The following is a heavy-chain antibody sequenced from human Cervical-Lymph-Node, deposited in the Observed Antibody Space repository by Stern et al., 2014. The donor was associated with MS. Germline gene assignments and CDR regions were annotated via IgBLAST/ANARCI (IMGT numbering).Heavy chain of an antibody. CDR2: ISYDGGNK. V-gene: IGHV3-30*18. CDR1: GFTFSSYG. CDR3: AKGDCSSTSCYPLYYFYGMDV. J-gene: IGHJ6*02. D-gene: IGHD2-2*01. Sequence: QMQLVESGGGVVQPGRSLRLSCVASGFTFSSYGMHWVRQAPGKGLEWVAVISYDGGNKYFADSVKGRFTISRAHSQNKLYLRMHSLRAEDMAVYYCAKGDCSSTSCYPLYYFYGMDVWGQGTTVTVSS.